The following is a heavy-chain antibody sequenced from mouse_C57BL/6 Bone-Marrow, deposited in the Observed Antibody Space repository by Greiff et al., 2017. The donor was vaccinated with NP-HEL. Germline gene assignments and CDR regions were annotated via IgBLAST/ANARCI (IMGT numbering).Heavy chain of an antibody. D-gene: IGHD3-1*01. CDR1: GFSFNTYA. V-gene: IGHV10-1*01. CDR2: IRSKSNNYAT. Sequence: EVMLVESGGGLVQPKGSLKLSCAASGFSFNTYAMNWVRQAPGKGLEWVARIRSKSNNYATYYADSVKDRFTISRDDSESMLYLQINNLKTEDTAMYLCVSRAWFAYWGQGTLVTVSA. J-gene: IGHJ3*01. CDR3: VSRAWFAY.